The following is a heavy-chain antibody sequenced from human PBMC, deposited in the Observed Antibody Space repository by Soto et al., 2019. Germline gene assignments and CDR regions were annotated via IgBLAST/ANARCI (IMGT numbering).Heavy chain of an antibody. CDR3: AKPQDRAYYGLDV. Sequence: GASVKVSCKASSYTFINYVITWVRQAPGQGLEWMGWISNYNGNTNYAQNLQGRVIMTTDTSTNTAYMELRSLRSDDTAVYYCAKPQDRAYYGLDVWGQGTTVTVS. V-gene: IGHV1-18*01. CDR1: SYTFINYV. J-gene: IGHJ6*02. CDR2: ISNYNGNT.